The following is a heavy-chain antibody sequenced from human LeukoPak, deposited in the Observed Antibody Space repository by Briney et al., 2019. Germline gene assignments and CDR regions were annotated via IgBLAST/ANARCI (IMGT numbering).Heavy chain of an antibody. CDR3: ARWVYGVGNDY. J-gene: IGHJ4*02. CDR1: GFTFSYYW. Sequence: GGSLRLSCAASGFTFSYYWMTWVRQAPGKGLEWVANIKEDGSDKYQVDTVKGRFTISRDNTKNSLFLHMNSLRAEDTAVYYCARWVYGVGNDYWGQGTLVTVSS. V-gene: IGHV3-7*01. CDR2: IKEDGSDK. D-gene: IGHD2-8*01.